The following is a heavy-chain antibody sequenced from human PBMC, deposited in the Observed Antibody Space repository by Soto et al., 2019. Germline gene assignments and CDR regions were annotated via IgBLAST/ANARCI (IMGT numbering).Heavy chain of an antibody. V-gene: IGHV1-69*01. CDR2: IIPMYGPA. CDR1: GGTFSSYA. J-gene: IGHJ5*01. D-gene: IGHD3-10*01. Sequence: QVPLVQSGAEVKKPGSSVTVSCKASGGTFSSYAIHWVRQAPGQGLEWMGGIIPMYGPAKYAQRFQGRVTITADESTTDVYMALTSLTAQDTAVYYCARVTSMVRGVIVNGFVTWGHGTLVTVSS. CDR3: ARVTSMVRGVIVNGFVT.